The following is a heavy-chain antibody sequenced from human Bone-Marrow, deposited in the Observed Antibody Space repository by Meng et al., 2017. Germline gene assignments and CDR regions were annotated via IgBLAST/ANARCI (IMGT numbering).Heavy chain of an antibody. CDR3: TRHTRSYGMDV. CDR2: IRSKANSYAT. CDR1: GVSFSGSH. J-gene: IGHJ6*02. Sequence: GESLKISCAVSGVSFSGSHIHWVRQASGKGLEWVGRIRSKANSYATAYAASVKGRFTISRDDSKNTAYLQMNSLKTEDTAVYYCTRHTRSYGMDVWGQGTTVTVSS. V-gene: IGHV3-73*01. D-gene: IGHD2-15*01.